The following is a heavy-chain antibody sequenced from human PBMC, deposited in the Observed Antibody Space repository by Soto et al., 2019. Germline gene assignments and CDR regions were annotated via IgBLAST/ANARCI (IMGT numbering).Heavy chain of an antibody. V-gene: IGHV5-51*01. J-gene: IGHJ4*02. CDR1: GYSFTNNW. CDR3: ARQPLDDGDCDVLDY. CDR2: IFPGDSDT. Sequence: GESLKISCQASGYSFTNNWIAWVRQMPGKGLEWMGMIFPGDSDTRYSPSSQGQVILSADKSVSTAYLQWSSLKASDTAMYYCARQPLDDGDCDVLDYWGQGTLVTVSS. D-gene: IGHD4-17*01.